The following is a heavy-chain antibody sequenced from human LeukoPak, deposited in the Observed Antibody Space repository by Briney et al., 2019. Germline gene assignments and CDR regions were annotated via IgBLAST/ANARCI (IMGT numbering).Heavy chain of an antibody. V-gene: IGHV4-30-2*01. CDR2: IYHSGST. CDR1: GGSISSGGYY. CDR3: ARFEGSTWGDAFDI. Sequence: SQTLSHTCTVSGGSISSGGYYWSWIRQPPGKGLEWIGYIYHSGSTYYNPSLKSRVTISVDRSKNQFSLKLSSVTAADTAVYYCARFEGSTWGDAFDIWGQGTMVTVSS. D-gene: IGHD3-16*01. J-gene: IGHJ3*02.